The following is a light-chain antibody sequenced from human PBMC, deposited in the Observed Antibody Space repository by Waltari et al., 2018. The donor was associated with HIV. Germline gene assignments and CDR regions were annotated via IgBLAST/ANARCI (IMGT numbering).Light chain of an antibody. Sequence: SVVTQPPSASGTPGQRVTISWSGSSPNLGSNYVYWYQQLPGTAPKLLIHRNNQRPSGVPDRFSASKSGTSASLAISGLRSEDEADYYCRSWDDSLRVWVFGGGTKVTVL. CDR3: RSWDDSLRVWV. CDR1: SPNLGSNY. V-gene: IGLV1-47*01. CDR2: RNN. J-gene: IGLJ3*02.